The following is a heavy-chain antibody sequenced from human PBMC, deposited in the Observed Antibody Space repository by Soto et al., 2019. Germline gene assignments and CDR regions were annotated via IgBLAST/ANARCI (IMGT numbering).Heavy chain of an antibody. CDR3: ARPEGAYYYYYYMDV. CDR2: INYSGST. CDR1: GGSFSGYY. V-gene: IGHV4-34*01. J-gene: IGHJ6*03. D-gene: IGHD3-16*01. Sequence: SETLSLTCAVYGGSFSGYYWSWIRQPPGKGLEWIGDINYSGSTNYNPSLKSRVTISVDTSKNQFSLKLSSVTAADTAVYYCARPEGAYYYYYYMDVWGKGTTVTVSS.